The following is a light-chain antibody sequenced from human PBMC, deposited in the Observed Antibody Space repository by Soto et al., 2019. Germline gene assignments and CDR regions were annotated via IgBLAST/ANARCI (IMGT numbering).Light chain of an antibody. CDR2: DVN. V-gene: IGLV2-11*01. Sequence: QSVLTQPRSVSGSPGQSVTISCTGTNSDVGGYHYVSWYQQHPAKAPRLMIYDVNGRPSGVPDRFSGSKSGNTASLTIFGLHTEDEADYYCCSYAGTYTWVFGGGTKLTVL. J-gene: IGLJ2*01. CDR3: CSYAGTYTWV. CDR1: NSDVGGYHY.